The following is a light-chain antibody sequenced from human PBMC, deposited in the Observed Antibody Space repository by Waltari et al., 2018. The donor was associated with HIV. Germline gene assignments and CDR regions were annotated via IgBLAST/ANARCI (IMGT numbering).Light chain of an antibody. CDR2: VNGYGSH. CDR1: SGHSSYA. CDR3: QTWGTGIQV. Sequence: QVVLTQSPFASASLGASVKLTCTLSSGHSSYALAWHQQQSEKGPRYLMKVNGYGSHIKGDGIPDRFSGSSSGAERYLTISILQFEDEADYYCQTWGTGIQVFGGGTKLTVL. J-gene: IGLJ3*02. V-gene: IGLV4-69*02.